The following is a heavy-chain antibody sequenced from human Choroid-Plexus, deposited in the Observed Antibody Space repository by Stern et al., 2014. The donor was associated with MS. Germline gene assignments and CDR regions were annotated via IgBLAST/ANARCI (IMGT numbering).Heavy chain of an antibody. Sequence: VQLGEAGGGVVQPGRPLGISCVASGFTFGSCPLHWVRQAPGKGLEWVAGVSYDGSNKYYADSVKGRFTISRDNSQNTLYMQMSSLRPEDTAVYYCAKDRQYLTYFFDHWGQGSLVTVSS. CDR2: VSYDGSNK. D-gene: IGHD2/OR15-2a*01. J-gene: IGHJ5*02. CDR1: GFTFGSCP. CDR3: AKDRQYLTYFFDH. V-gene: IGHV3-30*18.